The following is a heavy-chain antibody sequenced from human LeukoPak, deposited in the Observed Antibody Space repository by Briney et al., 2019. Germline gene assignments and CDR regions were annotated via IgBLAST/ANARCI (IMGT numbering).Heavy chain of an antibody. CDR1: GFTFSSYW. J-gene: IGHJ4*02. Sequence: HPGGSLRLSCAASGFTFSSYWMSWVRQAPGKGLEGVANIKQDGSEKYYVDPVKGRFTISRDNAKNSLYLQMNSLRAEDTAVYYCARVQGSSGPGIFDYWGQGTLVTVSS. V-gene: IGHV3-7*01. CDR3: ARVQGSSGPGIFDY. D-gene: IGHD6-19*01. CDR2: IKQDGSEK.